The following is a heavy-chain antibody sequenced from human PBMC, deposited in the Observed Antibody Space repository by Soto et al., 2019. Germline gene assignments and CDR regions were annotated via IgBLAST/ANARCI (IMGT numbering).Heavy chain of an antibody. Sequence: ASVKVSCRASGGTFSSYAISWVRQAPAQGLEWMGGIIPIFGTANYAQKFQGRVTITADESTSTAYMEPSSLRSEDTAVYYCARDWSKAGAGGTVFGVVTGATGGMDVWGQGTTVTVFS. CDR3: ARDWSKAGAGGTVFGVVTGATGGMDV. V-gene: IGHV1-69*13. CDR2: IIPIFGTA. CDR1: GGTFSSYA. D-gene: IGHD3-3*01. J-gene: IGHJ6*02.